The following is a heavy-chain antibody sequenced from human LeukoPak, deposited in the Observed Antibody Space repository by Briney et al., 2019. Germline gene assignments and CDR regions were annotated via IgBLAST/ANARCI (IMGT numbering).Heavy chain of an antibody. CDR1: GFTVRSNY. J-gene: IGHJ4*02. CDR3: IYGYTLDF. V-gene: IGHV3-53*01. Sequence: GGSLRLSCAASGFTVRSNYMNWVRQAPGKGLEWVSVIYSGGSTNYANSVKGRFTISRDNSKNTLYRQMNSLRAEDTAVYYCIYGYTLDFWGQGTLVTVSS. CDR2: IYSGGST. D-gene: IGHD5-18*01.